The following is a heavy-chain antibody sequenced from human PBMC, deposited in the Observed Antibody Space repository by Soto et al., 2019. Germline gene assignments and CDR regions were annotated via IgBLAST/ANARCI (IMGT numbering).Heavy chain of an antibody. CDR2: INHSGST. CDR3: ARGRMVRAVIIGDYYYGMDV. CDR1: GGSFSGYY. Sequence: QVQLQQWGAGLLKPSETLSLTCAVYGGSFSGYYWSWIRQPPGKGLEWIGEINHSGSTNYNPSLKSRVTISVDTSKNQFSLKLSSVTAADTAVYYCARGRMVRAVIIGDYYYGMDVWGQGTTVTVSS. D-gene: IGHD3-10*01. J-gene: IGHJ6*02. V-gene: IGHV4-34*01.